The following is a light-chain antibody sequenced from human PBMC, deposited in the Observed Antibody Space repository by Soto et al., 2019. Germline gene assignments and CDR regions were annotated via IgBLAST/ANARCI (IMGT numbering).Light chain of an antibody. Sequence: QSVLTQPASVSGSPGQSITISCTGTSSDVGGYNYVSWYQQHPGKAPKLMIYDVSNRPSGVSNRFSGSKSGNTPPLTNSGLPAEDEADYYCSSNTSSRTLVFGGGTKLTVL. CDR1: SSDVGGYNY. CDR3: SSNTSSRTLV. CDR2: DVS. J-gene: IGLJ2*01. V-gene: IGLV2-14*01.